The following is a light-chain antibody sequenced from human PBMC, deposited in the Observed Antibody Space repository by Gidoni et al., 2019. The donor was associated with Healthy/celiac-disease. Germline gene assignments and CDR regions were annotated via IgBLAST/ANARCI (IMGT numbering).Light chain of an antibody. V-gene: IGLV1-51*01. CDR2: DNN. Sequence: QSVFTQPPSVSAAPGQKVTISCSGGSSNIGNNYVSWYQQLPGTAPKLLIYDNNKRPSGIPDRFSGSKSGTSATLGITGLQTGDEADYYCGTWDSSLSAAVFGGGTQLTVL. J-gene: IGLJ7*01. CDR3: GTWDSSLSAAV. CDR1: SSNIGNNY.